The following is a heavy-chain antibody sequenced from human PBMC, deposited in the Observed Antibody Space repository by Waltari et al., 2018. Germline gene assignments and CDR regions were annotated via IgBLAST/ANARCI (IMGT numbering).Heavy chain of an antibody. CDR3: ARNYYDSSGYYYVPDY. Sequence: EVQLVESGGGLIQPGGYLRLSCAASGFTVSSNYMSWFRQAPGKGLEWVSVIYSGGSTYYADSVKGRFTIARDNSKNTLYLQMNSLRAEDTAVYYCARNYYDSSGYYYVPDYWGQGTLVTVSS. CDR1: GFTVSSNY. D-gene: IGHD3-22*01. V-gene: IGHV3-53*01. CDR2: IYSGGST. J-gene: IGHJ4*02.